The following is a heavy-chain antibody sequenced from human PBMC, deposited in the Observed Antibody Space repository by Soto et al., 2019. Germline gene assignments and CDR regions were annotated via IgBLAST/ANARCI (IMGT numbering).Heavy chain of an antibody. D-gene: IGHD2-15*01. CDR3: ARAGVVAATQYYGMDV. CDR1: GGTFSSYA. J-gene: IGHJ6*02. CDR2: IIPLFGTA. V-gene: IGHV1-69*01. Sequence: QVQLVQSGAEVKKPGSSVKVSCKASGGTFSSYAISWVRQAPGQGLEWMGGIIPLFGTANYAQKFQGRVTITADESTSTAYMELSRLRPEDTAVYYCARAGVVAATQYYGMDVWGQGTTVTVS.